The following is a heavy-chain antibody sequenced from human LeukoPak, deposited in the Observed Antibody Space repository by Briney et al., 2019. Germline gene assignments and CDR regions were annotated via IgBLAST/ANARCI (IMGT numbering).Heavy chain of an antibody. Sequence: SETLSLTCAVYGGSFSGYYWSWIRQPPGKGLEWIGEINHSGSTNYNPSLKSRVTISVDTSKNQFSLKLNSVTAADTAVYYCARGVPFYYGSGSYYGYYYYYYMDVWGKGTMVTVSS. CDR1: GGSFSGYY. V-gene: IGHV4-34*01. D-gene: IGHD3-10*01. CDR2: INHSGST. CDR3: ARGVPFYYGSGSYYGYYYYYYMDV. J-gene: IGHJ6*03.